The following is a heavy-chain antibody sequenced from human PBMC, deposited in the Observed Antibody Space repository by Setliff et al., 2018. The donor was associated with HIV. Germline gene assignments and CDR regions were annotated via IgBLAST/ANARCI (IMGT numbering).Heavy chain of an antibody. CDR2: IVVGRGNT. V-gene: IGHV1-58*01. Sequence: RASVKVSCKASGFTFTDSAVQWVRQTRGQRLEWIGWIVVGRGNTNYAQQFQGRVTITRDMSTSTAYMELSSLRSEDTAVYYCVADPSISMVRGLILGSTFDIWGQGTMVTVSS. CDR3: VADPSISMVRGLILGSTFDI. J-gene: IGHJ3*02. CDR1: GFTFTDSA. D-gene: IGHD3-10*01.